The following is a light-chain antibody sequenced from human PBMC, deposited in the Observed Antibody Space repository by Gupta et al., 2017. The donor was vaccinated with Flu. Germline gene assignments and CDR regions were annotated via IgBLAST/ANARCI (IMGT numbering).Light chain of an antibody. Sequence: VTPGEPASISCRSSQSLLHSNGYNYLDWYLQKPGQSPHLLIYLGSNRASGVPDRFSGSGSGTDFTLKISRVEAEDVGVYYCRQALQTPYTFGQGTKLEIK. CDR3: RQALQTPYT. CDR1: QSLLHSNGYNY. CDR2: LGS. V-gene: IGKV2-28*01. J-gene: IGKJ2*01.